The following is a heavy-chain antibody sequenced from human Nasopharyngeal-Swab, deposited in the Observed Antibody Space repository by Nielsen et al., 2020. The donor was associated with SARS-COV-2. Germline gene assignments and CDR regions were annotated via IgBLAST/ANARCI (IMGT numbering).Heavy chain of an antibody. D-gene: IGHD6-13*01. CDR3: ARVAGLIAAAGDY. J-gene: IGHJ4*02. CDR2: ISSSSSYI. V-gene: IGHV3-21*01. Sequence: VRQAQGKGLEWVSSISSSSSYIYYADSVKGRFTISRDNAKNSLYLQMNSLRAEDTAVYYCARVAGLIAAAGDYWGQGTLVTVSS.